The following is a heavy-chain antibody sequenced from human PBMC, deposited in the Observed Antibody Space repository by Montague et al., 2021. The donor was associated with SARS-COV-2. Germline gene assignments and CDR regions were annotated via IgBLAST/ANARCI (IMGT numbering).Heavy chain of an antibody. CDR2: IYYSGST. V-gene: IGHV4-39*01. J-gene: IGHJ5*02. Sequence: SETQSLTCTVSGGSISSTSYYWGWIRQPPGKGLEWIGSIYYSGSTYYNPSLKSRVTISVDTSKNQFSLKLSSVTAADTAVYYGVRQPGQWLPREWFWFDPWGQGTLVTVSS. CDR1: GGSISSTSYY. D-gene: IGHD6-19*01. CDR3: VRQPGQWLPREWFWFDP.